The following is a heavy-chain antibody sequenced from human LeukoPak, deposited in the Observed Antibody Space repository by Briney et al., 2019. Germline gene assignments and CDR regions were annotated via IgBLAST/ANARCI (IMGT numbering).Heavy chain of an antibody. CDR1: GYTFTSYG. CDR3: ARSYSGSYFGAFDI. CDR2: MNPNSGNT. V-gene: IGHV1-8*02. D-gene: IGHD1-26*01. J-gene: IGHJ3*02. Sequence: GASVKVSCKASGYTFTSYGISWVRQAPGQGLEWMGWMNPNSGNTGYAQKFQGRVTMTRNTSISTAYMELSSLRSEDTAVYYCARSYSGSYFGAFDIWGQGTMVTVSS.